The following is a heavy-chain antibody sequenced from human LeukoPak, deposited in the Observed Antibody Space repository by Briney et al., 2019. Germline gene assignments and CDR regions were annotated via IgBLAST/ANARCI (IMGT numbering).Heavy chain of an antibody. D-gene: IGHD6-13*01. CDR2: LSDTGST. CDR1: GGSISSYY. Sequence: SETLSLTCTVSGGSISSYYWSWIRQPPGKGLEWIGYLSDTGSTNYNPSLKSRVTLSIDTSKNQFSLKLSSVTAADTAVYYCARGYSSSWNYFDYWGQGTLVTVSS. CDR3: ARGYSSSWNYFDY. J-gene: IGHJ4*02. V-gene: IGHV4-59*01.